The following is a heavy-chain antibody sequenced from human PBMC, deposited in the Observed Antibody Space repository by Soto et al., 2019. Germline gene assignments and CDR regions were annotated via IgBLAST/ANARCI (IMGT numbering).Heavy chain of an antibody. Sequence: EVQLVESGGGLVQPGGSLRVSCAASGFTFTSYCMSWVRQAPGKGLERVSNIKEDGSAKYYLDSVKGRFTISRDNAKNSLYLQMSSLRAEDTAVYYCAREDFYRFDYWGQGNLVTVSS. CDR2: IKEDGSAK. V-gene: IGHV3-7*01. CDR3: AREDFYRFDY. J-gene: IGHJ4*02. CDR1: GFTFTSYC.